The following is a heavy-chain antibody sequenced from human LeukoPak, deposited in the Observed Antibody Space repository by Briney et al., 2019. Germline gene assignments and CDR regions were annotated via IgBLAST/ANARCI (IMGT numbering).Heavy chain of an antibody. CDR2: ISAYNGNT. CDR3: ARDSQLVLYNWFDP. CDR1: GYTFTSYG. J-gene: IGHJ5*02. V-gene: IGHV1-18*01. D-gene: IGHD6-6*01. Sequence: ASVKVSCKASGYTFTSYGISWVRQAPGQGIERRGWISAYNGNTNYAQKFQGRVTMTRNTSISTAYMELSSLRSEDTAVYYCARDSQLVLYNWFDPWGQGTLVTVSS.